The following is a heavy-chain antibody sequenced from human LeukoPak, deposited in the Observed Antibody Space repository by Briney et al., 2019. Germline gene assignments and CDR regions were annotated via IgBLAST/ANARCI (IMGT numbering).Heavy chain of an antibody. CDR2: ISNSGST. CDR1: SGSISSYY. V-gene: IGHV4-59*01. Sequence: SETLSLTCTVSSGSISSYYWSWLRQPPGKGLEWIGYISNSGSTTYNPSLKSRVTFSLDTSKNQFSLKLSSVTAADTAVYYCARAQWLVAPFDYWGQGTLVTVSS. D-gene: IGHD6-19*01. J-gene: IGHJ4*02. CDR3: ARAQWLVAPFDY.